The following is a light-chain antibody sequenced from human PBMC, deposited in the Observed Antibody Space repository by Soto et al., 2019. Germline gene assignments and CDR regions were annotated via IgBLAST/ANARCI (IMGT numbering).Light chain of an antibody. J-gene: IGKJ1*01. Sequence: IPLTQSPSSLPASVGDTITITCRASQDVSSYLAWYQQKPGKAPELLIYGASTLQGGVPSRFSGSGSGTDFTLTIISLQPEDFATYYCQQLNSYPPWTFGQGTKVETK. CDR1: QDVSSY. V-gene: IGKV1-9*01. CDR2: GAS. CDR3: QQLNSYPPWT.